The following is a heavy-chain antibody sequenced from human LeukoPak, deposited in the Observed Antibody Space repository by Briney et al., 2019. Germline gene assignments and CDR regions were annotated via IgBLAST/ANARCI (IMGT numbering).Heavy chain of an antibody. CDR3: ARETVAGTCDY. Sequence: SGTLSLTCTVSGGSISSGGYYWSWIRQHPGKGLEWIGYIYYSGSTYYNPSLKSRVTISVDTSKNQFSLKLSSVTAADTAVYYCARETVAGTCDYWGQGTLVTVSS. CDR2: IYYSGST. V-gene: IGHV4-31*03. D-gene: IGHD6-19*01. CDR1: GGSISSGGYY. J-gene: IGHJ4*02.